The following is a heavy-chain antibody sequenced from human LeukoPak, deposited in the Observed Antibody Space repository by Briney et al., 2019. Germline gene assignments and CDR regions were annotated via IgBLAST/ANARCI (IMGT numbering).Heavy chain of an antibody. CDR2: ISSSSTI. Sequence: RGSLRLSCAASGFTFSSSPMNWVRQAPGKGLEWVSYISSSSTIYYADSVKGRFTISRDNAKNSLYLQMNSLRVEDTAVYYCARSGDYWGQGTGVRVSS. CDR3: ARSGDY. V-gene: IGHV3-48*01. J-gene: IGHJ4*02. CDR1: GFTFSSSP.